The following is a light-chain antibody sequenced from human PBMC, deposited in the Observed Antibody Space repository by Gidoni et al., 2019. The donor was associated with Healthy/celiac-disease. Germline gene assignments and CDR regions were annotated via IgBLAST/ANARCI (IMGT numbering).Light chain of an antibody. V-gene: IGKV4-1*01. Sequence: IVMPQSPDSLAVSLGERATIDCKSSQSVLYSSNNKNYLAWYQQKPGQPPKLLIYWASTRESGVPDRFSGSGSGTDFNLTISSLQAEDVAVYYCQQYYSTPPVTFGQGTKVEIK. J-gene: IGKJ1*01. CDR1: QSVLYSSNNKNY. CDR2: WAS. CDR3: QQYYSTPPVT.